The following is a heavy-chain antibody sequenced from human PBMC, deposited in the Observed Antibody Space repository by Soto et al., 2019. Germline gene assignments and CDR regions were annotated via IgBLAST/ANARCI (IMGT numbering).Heavy chain of an antibody. CDR2: IYYSVST. D-gene: IGHD1-26*01. CDR1: GGSISSGGYY. V-gene: IGHV4-31*03. J-gene: IGHJ4*02. Sequence: QVQLQESGPGLVKPSQTLSLTCTVSGGSISSGGYYWSWIRQHPGKGLEWIGYIYYSVSTYYNSSLKSRVTISLDTSKSQFSLKLSSVTAADTAMYYCARGELRGWDTHTVDYWGQGTLVTVSS. CDR3: ARGELRGWDTHTVDY.